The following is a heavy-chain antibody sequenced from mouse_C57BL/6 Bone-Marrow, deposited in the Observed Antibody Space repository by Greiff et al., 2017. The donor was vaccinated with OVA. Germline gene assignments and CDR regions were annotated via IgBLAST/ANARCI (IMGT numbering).Heavy chain of an antibody. CDR1: GYTFTDYY. CDR2: INPYNGGT. D-gene: IGHD4-1*01. CDR3: ARELTGKEGSFDY. V-gene: IGHV1-19*01. J-gene: IGHJ2*01. Sequence: VQLQQSGPVLVKPGASVKMSCKASGYTFTDYYMNWVKQSHGKSLEWIGVINPYNGGTSYNQKFKGKATLTVDKSSSTAYMELNSLTSEDSAVYYCARELTGKEGSFDYWGQGTTLTVSS.